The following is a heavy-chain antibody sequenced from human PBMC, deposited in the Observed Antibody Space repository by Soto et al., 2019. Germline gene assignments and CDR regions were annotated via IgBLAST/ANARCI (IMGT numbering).Heavy chain of an antibody. Sequence: GESLKISCKGSGHNFATDWIGWVRQMPGKGLEWMGIIYPADSDTRYSPSSQGQVTISADKSISTAYLQWSSLKASDTAMYYCARYWHSYSLNYYRGMDVWGQGTTVTVSS. CDR1: GHNFATDW. CDR2: IYPADSDT. D-gene: IGHD5-18*01. J-gene: IGHJ6*02. CDR3: ARYWHSYSLNYYRGMDV. V-gene: IGHV5-51*01.